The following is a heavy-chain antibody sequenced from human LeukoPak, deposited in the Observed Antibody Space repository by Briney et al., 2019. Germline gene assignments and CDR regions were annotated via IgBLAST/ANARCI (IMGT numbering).Heavy chain of an antibody. Sequence: SETLSLTCSVSGVSISSYYWSWLRQPPGMGLEWIGVMHDSGTTFYNPSLKSRVTMSVETSKMQFPLQLSSVTAADTAIYYCATYKRISGWYVHDYWGQGTLVTVSS. CDR2: MHDSGTT. V-gene: IGHV4-59*01. CDR1: GVSISSYY. D-gene: IGHD6-19*01. CDR3: ATYKRISGWYVHDY. J-gene: IGHJ4*02.